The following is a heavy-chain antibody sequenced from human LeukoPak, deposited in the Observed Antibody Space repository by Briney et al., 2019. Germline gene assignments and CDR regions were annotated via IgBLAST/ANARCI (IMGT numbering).Heavy chain of an antibody. V-gene: IGHV4-4*07. CDR1: GGSISSYY. J-gene: IGHJ4*02. CDR3: ARGGAILTGYSFDY. Sequence: PSETLSLTCTVSGGSISSYYWSWIRQPAGKGLEWIGRIYTSGSTNYNPSLKSRVTMSVDTSKNQFSLKLSSVTAADTAVYYCARGGAILTGYSFDYWGQGTLVTVSS. CDR2: IYTSGST. D-gene: IGHD3-9*01.